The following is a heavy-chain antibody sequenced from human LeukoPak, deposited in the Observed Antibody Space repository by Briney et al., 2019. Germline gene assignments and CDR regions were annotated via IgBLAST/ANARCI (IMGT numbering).Heavy chain of an antibody. CDR2: IYYSGST. CDR1: GGSISSYY. J-gene: IGHJ4*02. CDR3: ARAGGYSSGYAY. D-gene: IGHD3-22*01. V-gene: IGHV4-59*01. Sequence: NPSETLSLTCTVSGGSISSYYWSWIRQPPGKGLEWIGYIYYSGSTNYNPSLKSRVTISVDTSKNQFSLKLSSVTAADTAVYYCARAGGYSSGYAYWGQGTLVTVSS.